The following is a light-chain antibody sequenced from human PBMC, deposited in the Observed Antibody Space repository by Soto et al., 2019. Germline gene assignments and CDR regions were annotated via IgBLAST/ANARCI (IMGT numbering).Light chain of an antibody. CDR1: QSVRTT. J-gene: IGKJ1*01. V-gene: IGKV3-15*01. CDR3: QQYTDWPTT. CDR2: DAS. Sequence: DIVMTQSTATLSVSPGERATFSCMASQSVRTTVAWYQQRPGQAPRLIIYDASTRATGVPARFSGGWSGTDCTLTVTSLQSEDVGMYYCQQYTDWPTTLGQGTKVDI.